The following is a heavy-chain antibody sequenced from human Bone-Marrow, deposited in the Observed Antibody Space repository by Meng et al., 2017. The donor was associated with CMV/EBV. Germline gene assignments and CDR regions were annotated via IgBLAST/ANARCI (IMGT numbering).Heavy chain of an antibody. CDR1: GFTFSSYS. J-gene: IGHJ3*02. D-gene: IGHD6-6*01. Sequence: GGSLRLSCAASGFTFSSYSMNWVRQAPGKGLEWVSSISSSSSYIYYADSVKGRFTISRDNAKNSLYLQMNSLRAEDTAVYYCASRIAARPDDAFDIWGQGTRVTVSS. CDR2: ISSSSSYI. CDR3: ASRIAARPDDAFDI. V-gene: IGHV3-21*01.